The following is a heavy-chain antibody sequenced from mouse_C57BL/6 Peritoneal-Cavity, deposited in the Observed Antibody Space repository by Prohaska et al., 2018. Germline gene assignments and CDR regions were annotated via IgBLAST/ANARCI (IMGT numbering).Heavy chain of an antibody. CDR2: IYPGNGDT. V-gene: IGHV1-12*01. Sequence: AYLQQSGAELVRPGASVKMSCKASGYTFTSYNMHWVKQTPRQGLEWIGAIYPGNGDTSYNQKVKGKATRTVDKSSSTAYMERSSLTSEDSAVYFCARGEWFAYWGQGTLVTVSA. CDR3: ARGEWFAY. J-gene: IGHJ3*01. CDR1: GYTFTSYN.